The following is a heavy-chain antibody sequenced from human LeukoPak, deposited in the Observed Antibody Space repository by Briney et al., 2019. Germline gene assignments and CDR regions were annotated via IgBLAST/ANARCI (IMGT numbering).Heavy chain of an antibody. Sequence: PGGSLRLSCAASGFTFSNYGMNWVRQAPGKGLEWVSFTDTSGNYIYYGDSVKGRFTISRDNAKNLVFLQMNGLRAEDTAVYYCATGIPARPGDYWGQGTLVTVSS. V-gene: IGHV3-21*01. CDR3: ATGIPARPGDY. J-gene: IGHJ4*02. D-gene: IGHD6-6*01. CDR1: GFTFSNYG. CDR2: TDTSGNYI.